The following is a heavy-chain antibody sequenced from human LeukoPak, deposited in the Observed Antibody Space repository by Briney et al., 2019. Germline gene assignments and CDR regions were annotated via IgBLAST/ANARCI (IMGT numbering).Heavy chain of an antibody. J-gene: IGHJ6*02. CDR3: AREDSGYQHYGMDV. D-gene: IGHD5-12*01. V-gene: IGHV4-59*01. Sequence: PSETLSLTCTVSGGYISNYYWNWLRQPPGKGLEWIASNHYSGTTNYNPSLKSRVTISLDASKNQFSLNLSSVTAADTAVYYCAREDSGYQHYGMDVWGQGTTVTVSS. CDR2: NHYSGTT. CDR1: GGYISNYY.